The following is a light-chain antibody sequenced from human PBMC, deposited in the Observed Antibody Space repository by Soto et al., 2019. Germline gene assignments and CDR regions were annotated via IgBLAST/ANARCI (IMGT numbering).Light chain of an antibody. CDR3: QQYGSSPRT. V-gene: IGKV3-20*01. Sequence: EIVLTQSPGTLSLSPGERATLSCRASQSVSSTYLAWYQQKLGQAPRLLIYGVSSRATGIPDRFSGSGSGTDFTLTISRLEPEDFAVYYCQQYGSSPRTFGQGTKVDI. J-gene: IGKJ1*01. CDR1: QSVSSTY. CDR2: GVS.